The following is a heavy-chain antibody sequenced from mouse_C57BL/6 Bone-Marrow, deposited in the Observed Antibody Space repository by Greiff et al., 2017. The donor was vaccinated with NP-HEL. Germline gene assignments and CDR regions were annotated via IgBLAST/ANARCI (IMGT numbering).Heavy chain of an antibody. V-gene: IGHV1-81*01. CDR3: AREDSSYGSSYWYFDV. D-gene: IGHD1-1*01. J-gene: IGHJ1*03. CDR2: IYPRSGNT. Sequence: VKLLESGAELARPGASVKLSCKASGYTFTSYGISWVKQRTGQGLEWIGAIYPRSGNTYYNEKFKGKATLTADKSSSTAYMELRSLTSEDSAVYFCAREDSSYGSSYWYFDVWGTGTTVTVSS. CDR1: GYTFTSYG.